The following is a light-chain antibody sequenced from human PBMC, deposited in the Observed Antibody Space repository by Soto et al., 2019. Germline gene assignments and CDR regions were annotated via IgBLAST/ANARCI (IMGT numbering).Light chain of an antibody. V-gene: IGLV1-51*02. CDR2: EDN. CDR1: TSNTLHNF. J-gene: IGLJ6*01. CDR3: GTWDTNLSAYV. Sequence: QSVLTQPPSVSAAPGQKVTISCSGDTSNTLHNFVSWYQQLPGAAPTLLIYEDNKRPSGIPDRFSGSKFGTSVTLAITGLQTGDEADYYCGTWDTNLSAYVFGTGTQLTVL.